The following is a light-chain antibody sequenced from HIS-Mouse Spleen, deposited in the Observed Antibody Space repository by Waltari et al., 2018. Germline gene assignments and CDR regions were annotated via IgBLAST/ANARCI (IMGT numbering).Light chain of an antibody. Sequence: QSALTQPASVSGSPGQSITISCTGTSSDVGGYNYVSWYQQHPGKAPKLMIYDVSNRPSGVSNRFSGSKSGNTASLTISGLQAEDEADYYCSSYTSSSFNVVFGGGIKLTVL. CDR2: DVS. V-gene: IGLV2-14*03. CDR1: SSDVGGYNY. CDR3: SSYTSSSFNVV. J-gene: IGLJ2*01.